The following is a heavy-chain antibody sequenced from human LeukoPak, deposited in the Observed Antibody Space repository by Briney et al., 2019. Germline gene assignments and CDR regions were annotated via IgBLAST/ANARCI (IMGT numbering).Heavy chain of an antibody. Sequence: GASVKVSCKASGYTFTSYGISWVRQAPGQGLEWMGWISAYNGNTNYAQKLQGRVTMTTDTSTSTAYMELRSLRSDDTAVYYCARLIGITMVRGVKGWFDPWGQGTLVTVSS. CDR2: ISAYNGNT. CDR3: ARLIGITMVRGVKGWFDP. J-gene: IGHJ5*02. CDR1: GYTFTSYG. V-gene: IGHV1-18*01. D-gene: IGHD3-10*01.